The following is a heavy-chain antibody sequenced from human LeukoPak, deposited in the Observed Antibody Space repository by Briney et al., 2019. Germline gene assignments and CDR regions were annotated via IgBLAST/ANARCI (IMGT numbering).Heavy chain of an antibody. CDR1: GFTFSNYW. D-gene: IGHD6-19*01. CDR2: INSDGSST. CDR3: ARDRVWRYSSYYFDY. Sequence: PGGSLRLSCAASGFTFSNYWMHWVRQAPGKGLVWVSRINSDGSSTSYADSVKGRFTISRDNAKNTLYLQMNSLRAEDTAVYYCARDRVWRYSSYYFDYWGQGTLVTVSS. J-gene: IGHJ4*02. V-gene: IGHV3-74*01.